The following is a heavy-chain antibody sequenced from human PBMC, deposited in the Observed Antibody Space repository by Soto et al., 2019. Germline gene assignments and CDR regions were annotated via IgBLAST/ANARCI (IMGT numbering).Heavy chain of an antibody. CDR2: VSSSGSST. CDR1: GFTFSNYD. D-gene: IGHD2-21*01. J-gene: IGHJ4*02. V-gene: IGHV3-23*01. Sequence: EVQLLESGGGLVQPGGSPRLSCAASGFTFSNYDMSWVRQLPGKGLEWVSSVSSSGSSTYYADSVKGRVAISRDNSKNTLYLHMSSLSAADTAVYYCARRDCGSGANCEFGAPAFAYWGQGNLVTVTS. CDR3: ARRDCGSGANCEFGAPAFAY.